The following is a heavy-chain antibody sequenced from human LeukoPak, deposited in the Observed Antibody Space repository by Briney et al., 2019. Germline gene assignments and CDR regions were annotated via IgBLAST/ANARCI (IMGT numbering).Heavy chain of an antibody. Sequence: PGGSLRLSCAASGFTFSSYGMHWVRQAPGKGLEWVAVIWYDGSNKYYADSVKGRFTISRDNSKNTLYLQMNSLRAEDTAVYYCASDLYGSGARYYYGMDVWGQGTTVTVSS. D-gene: IGHD3-10*01. J-gene: IGHJ6*02. CDR1: GFTFSSYG. CDR2: IWYDGSNK. V-gene: IGHV3-33*01. CDR3: ASDLYGSGARYYYGMDV.